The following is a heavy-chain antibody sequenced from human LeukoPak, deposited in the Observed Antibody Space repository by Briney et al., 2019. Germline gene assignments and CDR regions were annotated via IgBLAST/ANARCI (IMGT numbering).Heavy chain of an antibody. V-gene: IGHV1-18*01. CDR1: GYTFTSYG. Sequence: ASVKVSRTASGYTFTSYGISWVRQAPGQGLEWMGWISAYNGNTNYAQKLQGRVTMTTDTSTSTAYMELRSLRSDDTAVYYCARELVGATTVYFDYWGQGTLVTVSS. J-gene: IGHJ4*02. CDR3: ARELVGATTVYFDY. D-gene: IGHD1-26*01. CDR2: ISAYNGNT.